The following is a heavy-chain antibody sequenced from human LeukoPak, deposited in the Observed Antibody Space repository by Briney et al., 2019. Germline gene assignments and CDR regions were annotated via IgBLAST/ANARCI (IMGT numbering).Heavy chain of an antibody. CDR3: ASVDGIVGAGTFDY. J-gene: IGHJ4*02. V-gene: IGHV3-7*01. D-gene: IGHD6-13*01. Sequence: GGSLRLSCAASGFTFTSYWMSWVRQAPGKGLEWVANIKEDGSEKYYVDSVKGRLTISRDNAKNSLYLQMNSLRAEDAAVYYCASVDGIVGAGTFDYWGQGTLVAVSS. CDR2: IKEDGSEK. CDR1: GFTFTSYW.